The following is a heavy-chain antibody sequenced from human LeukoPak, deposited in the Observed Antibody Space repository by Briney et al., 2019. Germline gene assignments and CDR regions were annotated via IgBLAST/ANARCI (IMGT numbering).Heavy chain of an antibody. CDR2: ISWNSGSI. CDR3: AKVGRIAAD. Sequence: PGGSLRLSCAASGFTFDVYAMHCVRQAPGKGLEWVSGISWNSGSIGYADSVKGRFTISRDNAKNSLYLQMNSLRAEDTALYYCAKVGRIAADWGQGTLVTVSS. D-gene: IGHD6-13*01. V-gene: IGHV3-9*01. CDR1: GFTFDVYA. J-gene: IGHJ4*02.